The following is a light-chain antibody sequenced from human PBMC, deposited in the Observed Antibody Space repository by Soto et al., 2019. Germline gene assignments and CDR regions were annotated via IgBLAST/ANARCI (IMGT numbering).Light chain of an antibody. V-gene: IGLV2-14*01. Sequence: QSALTRPASVSGSPGQSITISCTGTSSDVGGYNYVSWYQQHPGKAPELMIYEVSNRPSGVSNRFSGSKSGNTASLTISGLQAEDEADYYCSSYTSSSTYVFGTGTKVTVL. J-gene: IGLJ1*01. CDR1: SSDVGGYNY. CDR2: EVS. CDR3: SSYTSSSTYV.